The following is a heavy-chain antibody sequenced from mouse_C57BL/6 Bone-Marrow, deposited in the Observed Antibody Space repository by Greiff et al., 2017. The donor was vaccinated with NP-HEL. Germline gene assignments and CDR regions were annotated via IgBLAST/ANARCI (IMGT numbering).Heavy chain of an antibody. Sequence: EVQVVESGTVLARPGASVKMSCKTSGYTFTSYWMHWVKPRPGQGLEWIGAIYPGNSDTSYNQKFKGKAKLTAVTSASTAYMELSSLTNEDSAVYYCTRDDVDYLYWYFDVWGTGTTVTVSS. CDR3: TRDDVDYLYWYFDV. CDR1: GYTFTSYW. CDR2: IYPGNSDT. J-gene: IGHJ1*03. D-gene: IGHD2-3*01. V-gene: IGHV1-5*01.